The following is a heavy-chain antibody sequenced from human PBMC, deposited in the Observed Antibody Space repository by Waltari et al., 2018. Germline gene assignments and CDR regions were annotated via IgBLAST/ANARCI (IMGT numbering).Heavy chain of an antibody. D-gene: IGHD3-10*01. CDR1: GFTFSSYW. CDR3: GRAQLTMARNLDL. Sequence: EVQLVESGGGLVQPGGSLGLSCVTSGFTFSSYWMHWVRQVPGKGLVWVSRINSDGSTTSYADSVKGRFTISRDNAKNTLYLQMNSLRADDTSVYYCGRAQLTMARNLDLWGRGTLVTVSS. J-gene: IGHJ2*01. CDR2: INSDGSTT. V-gene: IGHV3-74*01.